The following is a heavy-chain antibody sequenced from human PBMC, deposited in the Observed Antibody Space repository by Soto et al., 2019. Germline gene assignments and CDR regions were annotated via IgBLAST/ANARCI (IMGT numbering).Heavy chain of an antibody. D-gene: IGHD5-18*01. Sequence: AASVKVSCKASGGTFSSYAISWVRQAPGQGLEWMGGIIPIFGTANYAQKFQGRVTITADESTSTAYMELSSLRSEDTAVYYCARGKVDKAMDFDYWGQGTLVTVYS. CDR2: IIPIFGTA. CDR3: ARGKVDKAMDFDY. CDR1: GGTFSSYA. V-gene: IGHV1-69*13. J-gene: IGHJ4*02.